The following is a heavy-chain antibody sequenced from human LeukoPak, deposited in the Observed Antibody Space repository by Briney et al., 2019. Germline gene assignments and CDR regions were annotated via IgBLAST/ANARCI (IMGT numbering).Heavy chain of an antibody. D-gene: IGHD2-2*01. J-gene: IGHJ3*02. CDR2: ISSSSGYI. V-gene: IGHV3-21*01. Sequence: GGSLRLSCAASGFTFSSYSMNWVRQAPGKGLEWVSSISSSSGYIYYADSVKGRFTISRDNAKNSLYLQMNSLRAEDTAVYYCARGAWYCSSTSCSEPHAFDIWGQGTMVTVSS. CDR1: GFTFSSYS. CDR3: ARGAWYCSSTSCSEPHAFDI.